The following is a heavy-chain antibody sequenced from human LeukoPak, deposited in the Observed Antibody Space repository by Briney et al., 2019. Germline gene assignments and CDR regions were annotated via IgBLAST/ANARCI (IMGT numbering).Heavy chain of an antibody. D-gene: IGHD3-22*01. V-gene: IGHV4-34*01. Sequence: SETVSLTCAVYGGSFSGYYWSWIRQPPGKGREWIGEINHSGSTNYNPSLKSRVTITVDTSKNQFSLKLSSVTAADTAVYYCARVPQGRFSHYYDPNWFDPWGQGTLVTVSS. J-gene: IGHJ5*02. CDR1: GGSFSGYY. CDR3: ARVPQGRFSHYYDPNWFDP. CDR2: INHSGST.